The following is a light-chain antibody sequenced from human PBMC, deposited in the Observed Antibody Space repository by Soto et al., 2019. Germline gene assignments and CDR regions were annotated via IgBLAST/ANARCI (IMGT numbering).Light chain of an antibody. J-gene: IGKJ1*01. CDR1: QSLIHSDGSTY. V-gene: IGKV2-30*02. CDR3: MQGTHWPWT. CDR2: EVS. Sequence: DVVMTQSPLSLPVTLGQPASISCRSSQSLIHSDGSTYLSWFQQSPGRSPRRLIYEVSDRDSGVPDRFSGSGSGTDFTLKISRVEAEDVGVYYCMQGTHWPWTFGQGTEVEIK.